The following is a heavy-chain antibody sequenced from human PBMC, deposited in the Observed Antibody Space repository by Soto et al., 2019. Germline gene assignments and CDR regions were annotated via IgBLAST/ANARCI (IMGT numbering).Heavy chain of an antibody. V-gene: IGHV3-23*01. J-gene: IGHJ4*02. CDR1: GFTFSSYA. CDR3: AKDSSSSWYGGYFDY. Sequence: PGGSLRLSCAASGFTFSSYAMSWVRQAPGKGLEWVSAISGSGGSTYYADSVKGRFTISRDNSKNTLYLQMNSLRAEDTGVYYCAKDSSSSWYGGYFDYWGQGTLVTVSS. CDR2: ISGSGGST. D-gene: IGHD6-13*01.